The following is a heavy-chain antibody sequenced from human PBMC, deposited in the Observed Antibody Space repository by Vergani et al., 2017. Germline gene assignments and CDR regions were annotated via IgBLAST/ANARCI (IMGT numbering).Heavy chain of an antibody. V-gene: IGHV3-9*01. Sequence: VHLVESGGGLVQPGRSLRLSCAASGFTFDDYAMHWVRQAPGKGLEWVSGISWNSGSIGYADSVKGRFTISRDNAKNSLYLQMNSLRAEDTALYYCAKDIAGRGGSCWYVFDYWGQGTLVTVSS. CDR1: GFTFDDYA. D-gene: IGHD6-19*01. CDR3: AKDIAGRGGSCWYVFDY. CDR2: ISWNSGSI. J-gene: IGHJ4*02.